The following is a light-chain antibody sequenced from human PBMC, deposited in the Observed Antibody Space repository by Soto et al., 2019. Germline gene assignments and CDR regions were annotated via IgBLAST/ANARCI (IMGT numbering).Light chain of an antibody. CDR2: EVT. J-gene: IGLJ1*01. CDR3: VSYATSTTLYV. CDR1: SSDVGSFNY. Sequence: QSALTQPASVSGSPGQSITISCTATSSDVGSFNYVSWYQHHPGKAPKLMIYEVTSRPSGVSNRFSGSKSGNTASLTISGLQAEDEADYYCVSYATSTTLYVFRSGTKLTVL. V-gene: IGLV2-14*01.